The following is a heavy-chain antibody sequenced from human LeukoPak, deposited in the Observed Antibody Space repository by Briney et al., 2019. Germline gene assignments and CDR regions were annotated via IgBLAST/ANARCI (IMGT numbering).Heavy chain of an antibody. J-gene: IGHJ4*02. CDR2: INSDGTST. CDR3: ARDQGGIALAGIDY. D-gene: IGHD6-19*01. CDR1: GFIFGRYW. V-gene: IGHV3-74*01. Sequence: GGSLRLSCAASGFIFGRYWVHWVRYAPGKGLVWVSRINSDGTSTSYADSVKGRFTISRDNAKNTVYLQMSSLRAEDTAVYYCARDQGGIALAGIDYWGQGALVTVSS.